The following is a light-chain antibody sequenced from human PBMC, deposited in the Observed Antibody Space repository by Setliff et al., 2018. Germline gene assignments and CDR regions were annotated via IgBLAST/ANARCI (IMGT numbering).Light chain of an antibody. V-gene: IGLV1-44*01. CDR3: AAWDDSLNGHV. J-gene: IGLJ1*01. Sequence: QSALTQPPSAPGTPGQRVTISCSGISSNIGTNTVNWYQQLPGTAPKLLIYSNNQRPSGVPDRFSGSESGTSASLAISGLQSEDEADYYCAAWDDSLNGHVFGTGTKVTVL. CDR1: SSNIGTNT. CDR2: SNN.